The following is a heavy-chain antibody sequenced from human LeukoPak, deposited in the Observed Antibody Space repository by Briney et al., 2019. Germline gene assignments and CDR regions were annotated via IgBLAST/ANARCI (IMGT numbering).Heavy chain of an antibody. D-gene: IGHD6-13*01. J-gene: IGHJ4*02. V-gene: IGHV4-59*01. CDR3: AGSTSWYSYFDY. CDR2: IYYSGTT. Sequence: PSETLSLTCTVSGASISDYYWSWIRQPPGKGLEWIGYIYYSGTTSYNPSLKSRVAISVDTSKNQFFLKLSSVTAADTAVYYCAGSTSWYSYFDYWGQGTLVTVSS. CDR1: GASISDYY.